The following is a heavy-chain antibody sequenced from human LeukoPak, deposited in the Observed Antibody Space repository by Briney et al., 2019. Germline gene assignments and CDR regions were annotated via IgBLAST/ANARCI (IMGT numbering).Heavy chain of an antibody. V-gene: IGHV1-46*01. J-gene: IGHJ4*02. CDR3: ARSQGGSYLDY. Sequence: ASVKVSCKVSGYTLTELSMHWVRQAPGQGLEWMGIINPSGGSTSYAQKFQGRVTMTRDTSTSTVYMELSSLRSEDTAVYYCARSQGGSYLDYWGQGTLVTVSS. D-gene: IGHD1-26*01. CDR1: GYTLTELS. CDR2: INPSGGST.